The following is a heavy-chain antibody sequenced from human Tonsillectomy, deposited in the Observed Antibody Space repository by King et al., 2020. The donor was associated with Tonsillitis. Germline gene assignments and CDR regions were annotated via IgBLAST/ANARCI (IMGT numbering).Heavy chain of an antibody. CDR1: GFNFAEYA. CDR2: IRSKDYGGTT. D-gene: IGHD3-10*01. Sequence: QLVQSGGGLVQPGRSLRLSCTSSGFNFAEYAMKWFRQAPGKGLEWVGFIRSKDYGGTTEYAAPMKGRFTISRDDSKSIAYLQMNSLKTEDTALYYCPASHYYGSGSGYYFDYWGQGPLVPVPS. V-gene: IGHV3-49*03. CDR3: PASHYYGSGSGYYFDY. J-gene: IGHJ4*02.